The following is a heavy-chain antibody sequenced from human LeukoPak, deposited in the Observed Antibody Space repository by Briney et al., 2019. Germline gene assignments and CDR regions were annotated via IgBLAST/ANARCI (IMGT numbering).Heavy chain of an antibody. CDR3: AKAGIGVVGYFDY. CDR1: GFTFSSYA. Sequence: GRSLRLSCAASGFTFSSYAMHWVRQAPGKGLEWVAVISYDGGNKYYADSVKGRFTISRDNSKNTLYLQMNSLRDEDTALYYCAKAGIGVVGYFDYWGQGTLVTVSS. CDR2: ISYDGGNK. D-gene: IGHD6-19*01. V-gene: IGHV3-30-3*01. J-gene: IGHJ4*02.